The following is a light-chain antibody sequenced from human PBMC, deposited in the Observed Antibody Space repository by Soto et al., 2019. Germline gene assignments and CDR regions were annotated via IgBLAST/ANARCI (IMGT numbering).Light chain of an antibody. J-gene: IGKJ4*01. V-gene: IGKV3-15*01. CDR2: GAS. Sequence: EIVMTQSPATLSVSPGERVTLSCRASQSVSGNLAWYQQKPGQAPRLLIYGASTRATGIPARFSGSGSGTEFTLTISSLKSEDFAVYHCQQYNNWLFTFGGGTRVEIK. CDR3: QQYNNWLFT. CDR1: QSVSGN.